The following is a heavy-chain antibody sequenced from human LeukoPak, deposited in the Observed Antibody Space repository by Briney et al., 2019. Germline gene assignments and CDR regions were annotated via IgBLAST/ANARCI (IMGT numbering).Heavy chain of an antibody. Sequence: SETLSLTCAIYGGSFSGYYWSWIRQPPGKGLEWIGEINHSGSTNYNPSLKSRVTISVDRSKNQFSLKLSSVTAADTAVYYCARARTQTYYYGSGGVWFDPWGQGTLVTVSS. V-gene: IGHV4-34*01. J-gene: IGHJ5*02. CDR3: ARARTQTYYYGSGGVWFDP. CDR2: INHSGST. D-gene: IGHD3-10*01. CDR1: GGSFSGYY.